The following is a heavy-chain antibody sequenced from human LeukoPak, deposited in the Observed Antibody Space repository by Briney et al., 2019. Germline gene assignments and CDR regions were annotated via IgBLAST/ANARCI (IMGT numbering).Heavy chain of an antibody. Sequence: GSLRLSCAASGFTFSNFAMHWVRQAPGKGLEWVAFIRYDGSNKYYADSVKGRFTISRDNSKNTLYLQMNSLRAEDTAVYYCARVQLAVLSSWLDPWGQGTLVTVSS. V-gene: IGHV3-30*02. CDR3: ARVQLAVLSSWLDP. CDR1: GFTFSNFA. D-gene: IGHD5-18*01. CDR2: IRYDGSNK. J-gene: IGHJ5*02.